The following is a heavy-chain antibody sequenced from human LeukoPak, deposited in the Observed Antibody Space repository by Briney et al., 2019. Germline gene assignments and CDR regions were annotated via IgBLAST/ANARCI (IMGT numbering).Heavy chain of an antibody. J-gene: IGHJ4*02. CDR1: GLTSSTHW. V-gene: IGHV3-7*03. D-gene: IGHD7-27*01. CDR3: AREHWGPEY. Sequence: PGGSLRLSCAASGLTSSTHWMTWVRQAQGKGLEWVANIKQDGSDKHYVDSVKGRFTISRDNAKNSVYLQMNSLRAEDTAVYYCAREHWGPEYWGQGTLVTVSS. CDR2: IKQDGSDK.